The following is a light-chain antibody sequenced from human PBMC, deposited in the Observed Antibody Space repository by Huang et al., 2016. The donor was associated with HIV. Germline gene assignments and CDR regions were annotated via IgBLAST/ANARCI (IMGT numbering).Light chain of an antibody. CDR2: VAS. CDR1: QSVSRSY. V-gene: IGKV3-20*01. J-gene: IGKJ1*01. CDR3: QQYESSPWT. Sequence: EIVLTQSPGTLSLSPGERATLSCRASQSVSRSYLGWYQQKAGQAPRLLIYVASSRAPGIPDRLSGSGSGTDFTLTISRLEPEDFAIYYCQQYESSPWTFGQGTKVEMK.